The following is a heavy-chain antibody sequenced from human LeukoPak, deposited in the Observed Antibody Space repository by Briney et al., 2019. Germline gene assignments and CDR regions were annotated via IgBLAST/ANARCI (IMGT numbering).Heavy chain of an antibody. CDR3: ARHRPGERRFDP. D-gene: IGHD3-16*01. V-gene: IGHV4-59*01. Sequence: SETLSLSCTVSGASITSYYWTWIRQPPGKGLEWLGHIYYTGTTNYNPSLKSRVTISVDTSKNQFSLRLTSVTAADTAVYYCARHRPGERRFDPWGQGTLVTVSS. CDR1: GASITSYY. J-gene: IGHJ5*02. CDR2: IYYTGTT.